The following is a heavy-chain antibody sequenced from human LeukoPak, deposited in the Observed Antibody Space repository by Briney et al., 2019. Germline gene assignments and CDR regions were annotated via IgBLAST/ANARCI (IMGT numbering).Heavy chain of an antibody. Sequence: SETLSLTCAVYGGSFSGYYWSWIRQPPGKGLEWIGEINHSGSTNYNPSLKSRVTISVDTSKNQSSLKLSSVTAADTAVYYCARDTAVSWGQGTLVTVSS. CDR2: INHSGST. CDR3: ARDTAVS. J-gene: IGHJ5*02. D-gene: IGHD4-17*01. V-gene: IGHV4-34*01. CDR1: GGSFSGYY.